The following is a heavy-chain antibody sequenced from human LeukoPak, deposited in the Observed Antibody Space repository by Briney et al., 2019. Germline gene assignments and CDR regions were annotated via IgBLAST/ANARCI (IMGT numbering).Heavy chain of an antibody. CDR3: ARRVNSGYYFDY. CDR1: GYXFSTYW. J-gene: IGHJ4*02. D-gene: IGHD3-22*01. CDR2: IYPGDSDT. V-gene: IGHV5-51*01. Sequence: PGESLQISCHGSGYXFSTYWICWVRQMPGKGLVLMGIIYPGDSDTTYSPSFQGQVTISVDKSISTAYLQWSTLKASDTAMYYCARRVNSGYYFDYWAQGTLVTVSS.